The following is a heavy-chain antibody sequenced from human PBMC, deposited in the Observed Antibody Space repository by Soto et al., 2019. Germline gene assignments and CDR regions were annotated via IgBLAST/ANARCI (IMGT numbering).Heavy chain of an antibody. CDR1: GGSISSYY. D-gene: IGHD2-2*01. Sequence: SETLSLTCTVSGGSISSYYWSWIRQPQGKGLEWIGYIYYSGSTNYNPSVKGRFTISRDNSKNTLFLQMNSLRAEDTAIYYCAKEGGYCISPTCPRRVDSWGQGTLVTVSS. V-gene: IGHV4-59*12. CDR2: IYYSGST. CDR3: AKEGGYCISPTCPRRVDS. J-gene: IGHJ4*02.